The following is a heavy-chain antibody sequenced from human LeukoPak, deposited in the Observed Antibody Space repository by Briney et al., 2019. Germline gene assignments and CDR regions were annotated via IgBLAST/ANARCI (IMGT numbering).Heavy chain of an antibody. CDR2: ILENGSNK. V-gene: IGHV3-30*12. CDR3: XXXXXXXXRTXXY. Sequence: XXAXGFTFXNAWMSWVRQAPGKGLDWVAVILENGSNKXYADSVKGRFTISRDNSKNTLYLQMNRLRGEDTAMYYXXXXXXXXXRTXXYWGQGTLVTVSS. CDR1: GFTFXNAW. J-gene: IGHJ4*02.